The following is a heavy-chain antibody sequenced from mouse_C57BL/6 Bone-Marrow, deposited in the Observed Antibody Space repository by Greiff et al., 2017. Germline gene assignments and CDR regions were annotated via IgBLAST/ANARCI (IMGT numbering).Heavy chain of an antibody. CDR3: ARSGDYDGYYGGYFDV. CDR2: IYPGDGDT. Sequence: VQLQQSGPELVKPGASVKISCKASGYAFSSSWMNWVKQRPGKGLEWIGRIYPGDGDTNYNGKFKGKATLTAAKSSSTAYMQLSSLTSEDSAVYFCARSGDYDGYYGGYFDVWGTGTTVTVSS. CDR1: GYAFSSSW. D-gene: IGHD2-3*01. J-gene: IGHJ1*03. V-gene: IGHV1-82*01.